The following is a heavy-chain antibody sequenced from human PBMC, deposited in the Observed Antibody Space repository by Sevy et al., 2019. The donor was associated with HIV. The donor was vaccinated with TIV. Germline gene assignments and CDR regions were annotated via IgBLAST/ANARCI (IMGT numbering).Heavy chain of an antibody. CDR3: ARESASGTPGGVYYYYYNMDV. V-gene: IGHV3-48*01. Sequence: GGSLRLSCAASGFTFSSFSMNWVRQAPGKGPEWISYISTRSSAIYYADSMKGRFPISRDNSKNSLYLQMNSLRAEDTAVYYCARESASGTPGGVYYYYYNMDVWGQGTTVTVSS. J-gene: IGHJ6*02. CDR2: ISTRSSAI. D-gene: IGHD6-13*01. CDR1: GFTFSSFS.